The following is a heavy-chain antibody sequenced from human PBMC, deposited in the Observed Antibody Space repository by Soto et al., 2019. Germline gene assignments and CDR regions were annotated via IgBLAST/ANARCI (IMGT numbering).Heavy chain of an antibody. Sequence: GGSLRLSCAASGFTFSNYGMHWVRQAPGKGLEWVAVIWYDGSNKYYADSVKGRFTISRDSSKNTLYLQMNSLRAEDTAVYYCARGILGNGGYDRVIDYWGQGTQVTVSS. CDR1: GFTFSNYG. CDR3: ARGILGNGGYDRVIDY. V-gene: IGHV3-33*01. CDR2: IWYDGSNK. J-gene: IGHJ4*02. D-gene: IGHD5-12*01.